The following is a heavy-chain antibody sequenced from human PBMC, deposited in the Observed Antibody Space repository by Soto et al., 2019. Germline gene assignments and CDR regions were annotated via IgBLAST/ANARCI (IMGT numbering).Heavy chain of an antibody. D-gene: IGHD1-26*01. CDR2: IYTSGTT. J-gene: IGHJ6*02. V-gene: IGHV4-4*07. Sequence: SETLSLTCNVSGGSIRSNYWSWIRQPAGKALEWIGRIYTSGTTNYNPSLKSRATMLIDTSKNQFSLILSSVTAADTGVYYCARGGASGFGTDVWGQGTTVTVSS. CDR1: GGSIRSNY. CDR3: ARGGASGFGTDV.